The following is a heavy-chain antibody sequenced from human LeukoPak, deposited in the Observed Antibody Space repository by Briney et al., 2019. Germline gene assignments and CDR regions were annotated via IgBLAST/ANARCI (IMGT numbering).Heavy chain of an antibody. CDR2: ISGSGIRT. J-gene: IGHJ4*02. CDR3: AKSIDFTGYSSWDY. V-gene: IGHV3-23*01. D-gene: IGHD3-9*01. Sequence: PGGSLRLSCAASGFTFDDYGMSWVRQAPGKGLEWVSGISGSGIRTFSADSVKGRFTISRDNSKNTLYLQIHSLRAEDTAVYYCAKSIDFTGYSSWDYWGRGTLVTVSS. CDR1: GFTFDDYG.